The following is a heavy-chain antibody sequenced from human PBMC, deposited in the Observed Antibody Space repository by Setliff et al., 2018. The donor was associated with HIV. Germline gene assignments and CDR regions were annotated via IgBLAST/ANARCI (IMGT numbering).Heavy chain of an antibody. CDR1: GGSISSHS. J-gene: IGHJ4*02. D-gene: IGHD4-17*01. CDR3: ASVTTGYYFDY. Sequence: SETLSLTCTVSGGSISSHSWNWIRQPPGKGLEWIGSIYYSGSTYYNPSLKSRVTISVDTSKNQFSLKLSSVTAADTAVYYCASVTTGYYFDYWGQGTLVTVSP. V-gene: IGHV4-59*05. CDR2: IYYSGST.